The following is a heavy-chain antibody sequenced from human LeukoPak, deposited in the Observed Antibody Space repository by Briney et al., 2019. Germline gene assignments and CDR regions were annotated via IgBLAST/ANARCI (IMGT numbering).Heavy chain of an antibody. V-gene: IGHV3-30*02. CDR1: GFTFSSYG. Sequence: GGSLRLSCAASGFTFSSYGMHWVRQAPGKGLEWVAFIRYDGSNKYYADSVKGRFTISRDNSKNTLCLQMNSLRAEDTAVYYCAKDKASRSGWLDYWGQGTLVTVSS. CDR2: IRYDGSNK. J-gene: IGHJ4*02. D-gene: IGHD6-19*01. CDR3: AKDKASRSGWLDY.